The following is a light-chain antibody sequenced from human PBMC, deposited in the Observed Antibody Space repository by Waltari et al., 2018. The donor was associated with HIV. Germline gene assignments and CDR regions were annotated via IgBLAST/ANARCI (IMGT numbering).Light chain of an antibody. CDR2: GTS. Sequence: QSVLTQPPSVSGAPGQTVTVSCTGSTSNLGANFDVHWYQHLPGTAPKLLIYGTSSRPSGVPARFSGSRSGSSASLAITGLQAEDEADYYCQSYDNVLTAVIFGGGTKVTVL. J-gene: IGLJ2*01. V-gene: IGLV1-40*01. CDR3: QSYDNVLTAVI. CDR1: TSNLGANFD.